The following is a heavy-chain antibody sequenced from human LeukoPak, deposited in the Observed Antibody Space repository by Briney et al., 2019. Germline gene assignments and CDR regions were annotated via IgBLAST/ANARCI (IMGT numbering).Heavy chain of an antibody. CDR2: IFGSGGSP. CDR1: GFTFGSYA. CDR3: GKTTTGYSSGRYPGWPVDY. D-gene: IGHD6-19*01. V-gene: IGHV3-23*01. Sequence: GGSLRLSCAASGFTFGSYAMYWVRQAPGKGLEWVSGIFGSGGSPHYADSVKGRFTISRDNSKNTVYPQMNSLRVEDTAVYYCGKTTTGYSSGRYPGWPVDYWGQGTLVTVSS. J-gene: IGHJ4*02.